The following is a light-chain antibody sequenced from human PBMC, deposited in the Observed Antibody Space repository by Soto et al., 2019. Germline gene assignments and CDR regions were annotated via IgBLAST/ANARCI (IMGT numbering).Light chain of an antibody. V-gene: IGLV2-14*01. J-gene: IGLJ1*01. CDR2: DVS. CDR1: STDVGGYNY. CDR3: RSYTSSSRV. Sequence: QSALTQPASVSGSPGQSITISCTGTSTDVGGYNYVSWYQQYPGKAPKLMIYDVSNRPSGVSNRFSGSKSGNTASLTISGLQAEDEADYYWRSYTSSSRVFGTGTKLTVL.